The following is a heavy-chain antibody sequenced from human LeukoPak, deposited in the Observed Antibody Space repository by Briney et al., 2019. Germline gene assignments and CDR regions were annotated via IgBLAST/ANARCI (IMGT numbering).Heavy chain of an antibody. CDR1: GFAFSRYG. Sequence: GGSLRLSCAAYGFAFSRYGMHWVRQAPGKGLEWVAFIRYDESDKKYKDSVKGRFTVPKDNSKNTVSLQMNSLRFEDTALYYCATYFYASGNYYNYIYYWGQGALVTVSS. V-gene: IGHV3-30*02. CDR2: IRYDESDK. CDR3: ATYFYASGNYYNYIYY. J-gene: IGHJ4*02. D-gene: IGHD3-10*01.